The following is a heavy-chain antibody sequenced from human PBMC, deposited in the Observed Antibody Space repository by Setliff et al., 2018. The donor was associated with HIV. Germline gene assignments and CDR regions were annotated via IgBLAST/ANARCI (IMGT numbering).Heavy chain of an antibody. J-gene: IGHJ2*01. CDR3: ARGLSSGWYGYWYFDL. CDR1: GGSISSHY. V-gene: IGHV4-34*01. D-gene: IGHD6-19*01. CDR2: INHSGST. Sequence: SETLSLTCTVSGGSISSHYWSWIRQPPGKGLEWIGEINHSGSTNYNPSLKSRVTMSVDTSKNQFSLKMNSVTAADTAVYFCARGLSSGWYGYWYFDLWGRGTLVTVSS.